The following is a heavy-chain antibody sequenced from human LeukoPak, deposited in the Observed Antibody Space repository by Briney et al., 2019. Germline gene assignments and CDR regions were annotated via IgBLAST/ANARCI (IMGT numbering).Heavy chain of an antibody. V-gene: IGHV3-48*03. CDR2: ISSSGSIM. D-gene: IGHD6-6*01. Sequence: GGSLRLSCAASGFIFSSYEMNWVRQAPGKGLEWVSYISSSGSIMYSADSVKGRFTISRDNAKNSLYLQMNSLRAEDTAIYYCSGQYSSSSIVDYWGQGTLVTVSS. CDR3: SGQYSSSSIVDY. CDR1: GFIFSSYE. J-gene: IGHJ4*02.